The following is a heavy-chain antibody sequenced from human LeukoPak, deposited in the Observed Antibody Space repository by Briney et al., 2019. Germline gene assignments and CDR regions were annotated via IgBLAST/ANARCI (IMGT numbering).Heavy chain of an antibody. Sequence: GGSLRLSCAASGFTVSTNYMSWVRQAPGKGLEWVSLIYSGGSTHYTDSVRGRFTISRDNSKNTLFLQMNSLKVEDTATYYCGKEGGAWGQGTKVTVSS. V-gene: IGHV3-66*01. CDR1: GFTVSTNY. CDR2: IYSGGST. CDR3: GKEGGA. J-gene: IGHJ5*02. D-gene: IGHD3-16*01.